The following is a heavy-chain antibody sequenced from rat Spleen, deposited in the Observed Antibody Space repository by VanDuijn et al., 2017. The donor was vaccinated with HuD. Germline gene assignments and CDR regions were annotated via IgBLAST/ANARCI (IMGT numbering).Heavy chain of an antibody. D-gene: IGHD1-2*01. V-gene: IGHV5-29*01. CDR1: GFTFNNYV. CDR2: FSYDGITT. CDR3: AKNIYYSSYIYYFDY. J-gene: IGHJ2*01. Sequence: EVQLVESGGGLVQPGRSLKLSCAASGFTFNNYVMAWVRQAPTKGLEWVATFSYDGITTYYRDSVKGRFTISRDNAESTLYLQMDSLRSEDTATYYCAKNIYYSSYIYYFDYWGQGVMVTVSS.